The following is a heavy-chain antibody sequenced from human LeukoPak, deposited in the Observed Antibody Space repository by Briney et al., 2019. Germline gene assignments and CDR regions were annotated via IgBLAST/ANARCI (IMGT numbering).Heavy chain of an antibody. CDR3: AKSGLNRFDF. D-gene: IGHD2-15*01. Sequence: GGSLRLSCAASGFTFSSYALSWVRQAPGKGLEWVSNISGSGRGSTTYYADSVKGRFTISRGNSKNTLYLQMNSLRADDTAVYYCAKSGLNRFDFWGQGTLVTVSS. CDR1: GFTFSSYA. CDR2: ISGSGRGSTT. V-gene: IGHV3-23*01. J-gene: IGHJ4*02.